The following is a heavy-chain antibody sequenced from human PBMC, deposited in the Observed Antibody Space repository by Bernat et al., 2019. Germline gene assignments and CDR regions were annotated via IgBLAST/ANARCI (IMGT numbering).Heavy chain of an antibody. CDR3: AREEYTSSSRHWYFDL. J-gene: IGHJ2*01. D-gene: IGHD6-6*01. V-gene: IGHV3-53*01. CDR1: GFTVSSNY. CDR2: IYTGGTT. Sequence: EVQLVESGGGLIQPGGSLRLSCAASGFTVSSNYMSWVRQTPGKGLEWVSVIYTGGTTFYVDSVQGRFTISRDLSKNTLYLQMNNLRADDTALYYCAREEYTSSSRHWYFDLWGRGTLVTVSS.